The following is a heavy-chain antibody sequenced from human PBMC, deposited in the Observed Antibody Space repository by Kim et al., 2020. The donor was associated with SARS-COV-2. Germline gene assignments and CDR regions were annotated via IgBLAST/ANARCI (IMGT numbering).Heavy chain of an antibody. CDR3: AKEGVEYYDILTGYYRGNYYGMDV. CDR2: ISGSGGST. J-gene: IGHJ6*02. Sequence: GGSLRLSCAASGFTFSSYAMSWVRQAPGKGLEWVSAISGSGGSTYYADSVKGRFTISRDNSKNTLYLQMNSLRAEDTAVYYCAKEGVEYYDILTGYYRGNYYGMDVWGQGTTVTVSS. V-gene: IGHV3-23*01. CDR1: GFTFSSYA. D-gene: IGHD3-9*01.